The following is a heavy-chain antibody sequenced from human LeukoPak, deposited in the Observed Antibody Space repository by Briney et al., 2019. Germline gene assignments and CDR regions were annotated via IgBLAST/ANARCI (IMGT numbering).Heavy chain of an antibody. CDR1: GGSFSGYY. CDR3: ARRGIAAARVHPIKNAFDI. D-gene: IGHD6-13*01. Sequence: PSETLSLTCAVYGGSFSGYYWSWIRQPPGKGLEWIGEINHSGSTNYNPSLKSRVTISVDTSKNQFSLELSSVTAADTAVYYCARRGIAAARVHPIKNAFDIWGQGTMVTVSS. V-gene: IGHV4-34*01. CDR2: INHSGST. J-gene: IGHJ3*02.